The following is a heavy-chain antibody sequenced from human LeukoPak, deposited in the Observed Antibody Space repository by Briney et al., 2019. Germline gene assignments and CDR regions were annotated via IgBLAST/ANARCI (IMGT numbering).Heavy chain of an antibody. J-gene: IGHJ4*02. CDR1: GFTFSSYA. D-gene: IGHD2-8*01. Sequence: GGSLRLSCAASGFTFSSYAMSWVRQAPGKGLEWVSGFTGNDDRTYYADSVKGRFTVSRDNSKNTLFLQMNTLRAEDTAVYFCAKDSCTSAICYTDKFYFDSWGKGTLVTVSS. V-gene: IGHV3-23*01. CDR2: FTGNDDRT. CDR3: AKDSCTSAICYTDKFYFDS.